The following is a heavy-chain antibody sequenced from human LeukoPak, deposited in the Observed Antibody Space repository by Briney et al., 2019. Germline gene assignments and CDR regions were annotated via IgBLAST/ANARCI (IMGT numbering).Heavy chain of an antibody. V-gene: IGHV4-39*07. J-gene: IGHJ4*02. D-gene: IGHD3-3*01. CDR3: ARVWSHTSFDY. CDR1: GGSISNSSYY. CDR2: IYYSGST. Sequence: PSETLSLTCTVSGGSISNSSYYWGWIRQPPGKGLEWIGSIYYSGSTYYNPSLKSRVTISVDTSKNQFSLKLSSVTAADTAVYYCARVWSHTSFDYWGQGTLVTVSS.